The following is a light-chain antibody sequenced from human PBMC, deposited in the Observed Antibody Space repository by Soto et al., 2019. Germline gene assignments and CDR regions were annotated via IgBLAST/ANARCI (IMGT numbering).Light chain of an antibody. V-gene: IGKV3-20*01. CDR2: GAS. Sequence: EIVLTQSPGTLSLSPGERATLSCRASQSVSSSYLAWYHQKPRQAPRLLIYGASSRATGIPERFSGSGSGTDFTLTSSRLEPEDFAVYYCQQYGSSPAFGGGTKVEIK. CDR3: QQYGSSPA. CDR1: QSVSSSY. J-gene: IGKJ4*01.